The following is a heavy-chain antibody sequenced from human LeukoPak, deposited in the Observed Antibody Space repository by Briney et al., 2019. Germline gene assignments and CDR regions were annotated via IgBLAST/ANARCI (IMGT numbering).Heavy chain of an antibody. V-gene: IGHV1-46*01. CDR1: GYTFTSYY. CDR2: INPSGGST. CDR3: ARDNVWFGETAPSHFDY. D-gene: IGHD3-10*01. Sequence: ASVKVSCKASGYTFTSYYMHWVRQAPGQGLEWMGIINPSGGSTSYAQKFQGRVTMTRDTSTSTVYMELSSLRSEDTAVYYCARDNVWFGETAPSHFDYWGQGTLVTVSS. J-gene: IGHJ4*02.